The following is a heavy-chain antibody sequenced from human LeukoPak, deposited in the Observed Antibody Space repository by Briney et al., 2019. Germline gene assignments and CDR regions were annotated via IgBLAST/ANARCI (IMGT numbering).Heavy chain of an antibody. CDR3: ARDRHWGAFDF. CDR1: GFTFSTHG. V-gene: IGHV3-23*01. Sequence: GGSLRLSCAASGFTFSTHGMNWVRQAPGKGMEWVSGISPSGDITYYAESVKGRLFISRDNSGNTVYVQMNRLRAEDTAVYYCARDRHWGAFDFWGQGTMVIVPS. CDR2: ISPSGDIT. J-gene: IGHJ3*01. D-gene: IGHD7-27*01.